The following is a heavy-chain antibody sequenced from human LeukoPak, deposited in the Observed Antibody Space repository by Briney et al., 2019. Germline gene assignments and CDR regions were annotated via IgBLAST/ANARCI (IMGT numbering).Heavy chain of an antibody. CDR3: ARGDDYGGAWYYFDY. J-gene: IGHJ4*02. CDR1: GFTFSDYY. D-gene: IGHD4-23*01. CDR2: IYSGGST. Sequence: PGGSLRLSCAASGFTFSDYYMNWVRQAPGKGLEWVSVIYSGGSTYYADSVKGRFTISRDNSKNTLFLQMNSLRAEDTAEYYCARGDDYGGAWYYFDYWGQGTLVTVSS. V-gene: IGHV3-53*01.